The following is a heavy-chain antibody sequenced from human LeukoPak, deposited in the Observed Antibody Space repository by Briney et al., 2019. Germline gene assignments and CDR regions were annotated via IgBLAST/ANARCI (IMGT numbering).Heavy chain of an antibody. V-gene: IGHV3-13*01. D-gene: IGHD3-10*01. Sequence: GGSLRLSCAASGFTFSSYDMHWVRQVRGKGLEGVSGVAGAGDTYYADSVKGRFTISRENGKNSLYLQMNSLRAGDTAVYYCARGGIRGVTWNWLDPWGQGTLVTVSS. CDR2: VAGAGDT. J-gene: IGHJ5*02. CDR1: GFTFSSYD. CDR3: ARGGIRGVTWNWLDP.